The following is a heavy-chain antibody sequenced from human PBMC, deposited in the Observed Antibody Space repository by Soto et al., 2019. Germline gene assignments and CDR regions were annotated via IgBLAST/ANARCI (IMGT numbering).Heavy chain of an antibody. Sequence: ASVKGSCTASGYTFTSYYMHWVRQAPGQGLERMGIINPSGGSTSYAPKFQGRVTMTRDTSTSTVHMELSSLRSEDTAGYDGAREWAVPAALGIWGHGTM. CDR1: GYTFTSYY. V-gene: IGHV1-46*01. J-gene: IGHJ3*02. CDR3: AREWAVPAALGI. CDR2: INPSGGST. D-gene: IGHD1-26*01.